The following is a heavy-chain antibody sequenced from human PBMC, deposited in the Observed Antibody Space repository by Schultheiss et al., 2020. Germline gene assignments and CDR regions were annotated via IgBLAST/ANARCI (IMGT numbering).Heavy chain of an antibody. V-gene: IGHV1-3*01. CDR3: AREASYYYGSGSYYKRHYYYGMDV. Sequence: ASVKVSCKASVYTFTSYAMHWVRQAPRQSLEWMGWINAGNGNTNYAQKLQGRVTITTDTSTSTAYMELRSLRSDDTAVYYCAREASYYYGSGSYYKRHYYYGMDVWGQGTTVTVSS. CDR1: VYTFTSYA. J-gene: IGHJ6*02. D-gene: IGHD3-10*01. CDR2: INAGNGNT.